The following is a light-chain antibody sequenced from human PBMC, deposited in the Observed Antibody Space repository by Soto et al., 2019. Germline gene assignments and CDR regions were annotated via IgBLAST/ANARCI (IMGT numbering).Light chain of an antibody. J-gene: IGKJ1*01. Sequence: DIVMTQRPATLSVSPGERATLSCRASQSVSSDLAWYHQKPGQAPRLLFYGASTGATGLPARFSGSGSGTEFTLTINSLQSEDFAVYYCQQYNRWPRTFGQGTKVDIK. CDR3: QQYNRWPRT. CDR1: QSVSSD. V-gene: IGKV3-15*01. CDR2: GAS.